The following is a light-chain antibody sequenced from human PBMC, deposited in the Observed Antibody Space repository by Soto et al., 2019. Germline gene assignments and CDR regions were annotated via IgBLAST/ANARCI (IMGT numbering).Light chain of an antibody. CDR3: QQRSNWPPA. J-gene: IGKJ3*01. V-gene: IGKV3-11*01. Sequence: EIVWTQPPATWPLPPGERATLSCRASQSVSSNLAWNQQKPGQAPRLLIYEASTRATGIPARFSGSGSGTDFTLTISSLEPEDFAVYYCQQRSNWPPAFGPGTKVDIK. CDR2: EAS. CDR1: QSVSSN.